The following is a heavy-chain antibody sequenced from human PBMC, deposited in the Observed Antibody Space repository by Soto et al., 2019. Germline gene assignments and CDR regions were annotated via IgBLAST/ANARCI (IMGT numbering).Heavy chain of an antibody. D-gene: IGHD3-10*01. J-gene: IGHJ6*02. CDR1: GGSISSGDYY. CDR2: IYYSGGT. CDR3: AREGALLWFEPYYYYGMDV. Sequence: KTSETLSLTCTVSGGSISSGDYYWSWIRQPPGKGLEWIGYIYYSGGTYYNPSLKSRVTISVDTSKNQFSLKLSSVTAADTAVYYCAREGALLWFEPYYYYGMDVWGQGTTVTVSS. V-gene: IGHV4-30-4*01.